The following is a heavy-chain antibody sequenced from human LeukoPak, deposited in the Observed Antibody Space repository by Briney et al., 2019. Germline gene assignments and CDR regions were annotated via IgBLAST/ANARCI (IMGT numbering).Heavy chain of an antibody. Sequence: ASLTVSCKASGYTFTTYYISWVRQAPGQGLEWMGWISAYNGNTNYAQKFEGRVTMTTDTYTRTAYMELSILKSDDTAVYYCARGRNSGSSLDIWGQGKMLTVSS. CDR2: ISAYNGNT. D-gene: IGHD6-6*01. J-gene: IGHJ3*02. V-gene: IGHV1-18*01. CDR3: ARGRNSGSSLDI. CDR1: GYTFTTYY.